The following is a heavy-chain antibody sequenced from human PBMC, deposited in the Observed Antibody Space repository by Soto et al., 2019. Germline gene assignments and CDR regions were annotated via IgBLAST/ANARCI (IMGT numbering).Heavy chain of an antibody. D-gene: IGHD2-21*02. CDR3: ARGDDFDY. J-gene: IGHJ4*02. CDR2: IYYSGNT. CDR1: GGSISSYY. Sequence: QVQLQESGPGLVKPSETLSLTCTVSGGSISSYYWSWIRQPPGKGLEWIGYIYYSGNTNYNPSLKSRVTISVDTSKNQFSLKLRSVTAADTAVYYCARGDDFDYWGQGTLVTVSS. V-gene: IGHV4-59*01.